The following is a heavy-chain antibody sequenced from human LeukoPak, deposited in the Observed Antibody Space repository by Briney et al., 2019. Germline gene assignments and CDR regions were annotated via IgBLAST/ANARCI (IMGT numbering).Heavy chain of an antibody. V-gene: IGHV3-23*01. CDR3: AKLSDGCNYYFDY. J-gene: IGHJ4*02. D-gene: IGHD5-24*01. CDR2: ITSSGGNT. CDR1: GFTFSSYA. Sequence: PGGSLRLSCAASGFTFSSYAMSWVRQAPGKGLEWVSGITSSGGNTYYADSVKGRFTISRDNSKNTLYLQMNSLRAEDTALYYCAKLSDGCNYYFDYWGQGTLVTVSS.